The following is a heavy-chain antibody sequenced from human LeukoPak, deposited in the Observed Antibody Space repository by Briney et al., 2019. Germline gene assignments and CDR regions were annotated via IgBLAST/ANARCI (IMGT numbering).Heavy chain of an antibody. CDR1: GFSISNSP. CDR3: AKDKAPGSWHTPSDF. J-gene: IGHJ4*02. V-gene: IGHV3-23*01. CDR2: ISESGDRR. D-gene: IGHD6-13*01. Sequence: GGSLRLSCAASGFSISNSPMSWVRQPPGRGLEWVAGISESGDRRMYAASVKGRVTISRDNSNNILSLQMNALRADDTAKYYCAKDKAPGSWHTPSDFWGQGTLVTVSS.